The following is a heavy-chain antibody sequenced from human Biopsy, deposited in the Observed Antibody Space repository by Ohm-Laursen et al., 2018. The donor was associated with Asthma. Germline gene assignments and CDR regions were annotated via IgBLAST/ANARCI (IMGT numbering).Heavy chain of an antibody. CDR2: INPVFGTT. J-gene: IGHJ4*02. Sequence: SVKVSCKSLGGTFNTYVIGWVRQAPGQGLEWMGGINPVFGTTTYPQKFQDRVTITADDSTSTVYMELSSLRSEDTAVYYCARKAGSCISRTCYSLDFWGQGTLVTVSS. D-gene: IGHD2-2*01. CDR1: GGTFNTYV. CDR3: ARKAGSCISRTCYSLDF. V-gene: IGHV1-69*13.